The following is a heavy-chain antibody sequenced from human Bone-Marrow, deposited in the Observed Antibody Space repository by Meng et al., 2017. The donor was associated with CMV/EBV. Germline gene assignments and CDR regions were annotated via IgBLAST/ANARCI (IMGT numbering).Heavy chain of an antibody. Sequence: MHWVRQAPGQGLEWMGWINPNSGGTNYAQKFRGRVTMTRDTSISTAYMELSRLRSDDTAVYYCARDRGEIYDILTGYYSASKSHYDYWGQGTLVTVSS. V-gene: IGHV1-2*02. J-gene: IGHJ4*02. D-gene: IGHD3-9*01. CDR2: INPNSGGT. CDR3: ARDRGEIYDILTGYYSASKSHYDY.